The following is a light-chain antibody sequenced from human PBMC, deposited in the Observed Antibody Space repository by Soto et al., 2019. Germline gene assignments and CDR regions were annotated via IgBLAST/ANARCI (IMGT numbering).Light chain of an antibody. CDR1: QDISNY. CDR2: DAS. V-gene: IGKV1-33*01. CDR3: QQYDNLPT. Sequence: DIQMTQSPSSVSASVGDRVTITCQASQDISNYLNWYQQKPGKAPKLLIYDASNLETGVPSRFSGSGSGTDFTFTISSLQPEDIATYYCQQYDNLPTFGQGTRLEIK. J-gene: IGKJ5*01.